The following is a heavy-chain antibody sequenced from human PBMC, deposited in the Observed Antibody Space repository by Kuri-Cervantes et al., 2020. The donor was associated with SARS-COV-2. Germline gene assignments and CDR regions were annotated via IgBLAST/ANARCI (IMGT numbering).Heavy chain of an antibody. CDR2: IIPIFGTA. CDR1: GVTFTTHY. J-gene: IGHJ6*02. D-gene: IGHD6-13*01. V-gene: IGHV1-69*06. CDR3: ARDHGDSSSWPHRVIRYYGMDV. Sequence: SVKVSCKASGVTFTTHYFNWVRQAPGQGLEWMGGIIPIFGTANYAQKFQGRVTITADKSTSTAYMELSSLRSEDTAVYYCARDHGDSSSWPHRVIRYYGMDVWGQGTTVTVSS.